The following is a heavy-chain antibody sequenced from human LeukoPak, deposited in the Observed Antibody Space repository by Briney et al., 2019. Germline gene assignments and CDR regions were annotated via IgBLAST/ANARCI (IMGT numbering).Heavy chain of an antibody. V-gene: IGHV3-53*01. J-gene: IGHJ4*02. CDR2: IHYDGKI. CDR1: GFSVSGKF. Sequence: PGGSLRLSCAASGFSVSGKFMSWVRQAPGKGLEWVSIIHYDGKIRYAGSVGGRFTIYRDDSENTLFLQMNSLRVDDTAVYFCASGDGYLQPYWGQGTLVTVFS. D-gene: IGHD2-21*01. CDR3: ASGDGYLQPY.